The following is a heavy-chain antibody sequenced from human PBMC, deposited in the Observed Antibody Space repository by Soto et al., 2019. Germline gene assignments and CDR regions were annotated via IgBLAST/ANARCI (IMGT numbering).Heavy chain of an antibody. J-gene: IGHJ4*02. Sequence: PGGSLRLSCAASGFIFRNYVMSWVRQAPGKGLEWVSVITLSGGSVYYADSVKGRFTASRDNSQNTLYLQMNSLRAEDTAVYYCAKFGDYYYSLFDYWGQGTPVTVSS. D-gene: IGHD3-22*01. V-gene: IGHV3-23*01. CDR3: AKFGDYYYSLFDY. CDR2: ITLSGGSV. CDR1: GFIFRNYV.